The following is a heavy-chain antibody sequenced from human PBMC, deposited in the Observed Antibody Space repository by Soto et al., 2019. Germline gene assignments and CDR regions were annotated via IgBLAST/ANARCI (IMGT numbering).Heavy chain of an antibody. V-gene: IGHV3-74*01. CDR1: EFTFRSYW. Sequence: GGSLRLSCAASEFTFRSYWMHWVRQSPGKGLVWVSRISGDGSSTTYADSVRGRFTISRDNAKYTVYLQMDSLRAEDTAVYYCARSLPGTYGAFDLWGQGTMVTVSS. CDR3: ARSLPGTYGAFDL. J-gene: IGHJ3*01. CDR2: ISGDGSST. D-gene: IGHD1-7*01.